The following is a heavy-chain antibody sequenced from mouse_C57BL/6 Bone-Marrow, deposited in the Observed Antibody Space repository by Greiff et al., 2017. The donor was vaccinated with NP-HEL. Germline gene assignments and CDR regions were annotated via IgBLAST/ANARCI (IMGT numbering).Heavy chain of an antibody. D-gene: IGHD2-3*01. CDR1: GYTFTDYY. Sequence: QVQLQQSGAELVRPGASVKLSCKASGYTFTDYYINWVKQRPGQGLEWIARIYPGSGNTYYNEKFKGKATLTAEKSSSTAYMQLSSLTSEDSAVYFCARSGGYYAGFAYWGQGTLVTVSA. CDR3: ARSGGYYAGFAY. V-gene: IGHV1-76*01. CDR2: IYPGSGNT. J-gene: IGHJ3*01.